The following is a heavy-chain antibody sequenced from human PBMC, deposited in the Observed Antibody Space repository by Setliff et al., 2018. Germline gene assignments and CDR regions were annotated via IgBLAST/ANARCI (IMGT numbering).Heavy chain of an antibody. CDR3: ARINFYVSSGYYYAPDY. D-gene: IGHD3-22*01. CDR1: GYTFTSYA. V-gene: IGHV1-3*04. CDR2: SNNYSFKT. J-gene: IGHJ4*02. Sequence: ASVKVSCKASGYTFTSYAMHWVRQAPGQRLEWMGWSNNYSFKTNYPQKFLGRVTVTTDTSTGTAYMELGSLTSDDTAIYYCARINFYVSSGYYYAPDYWGPGTLVTVSS.